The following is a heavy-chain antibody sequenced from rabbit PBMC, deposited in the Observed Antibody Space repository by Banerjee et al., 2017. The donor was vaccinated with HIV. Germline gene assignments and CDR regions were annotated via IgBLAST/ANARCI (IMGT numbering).Heavy chain of an antibody. CDR1: GFSFSSSYY. J-gene: IGHJ6*01. D-gene: IGHD6-1*01. CDR2: IDAGSSGNT. V-gene: IGHV1S40*01. CDR3: ARTLYYTYGYAGYAYPYDFVL. Sequence: QSLEESGGDLVQPEGSLTLTCTASGFSFSSSYYMCWVRQAPGKGLEWIACIDAGSSGNTYYAGWAKGRFTISKTSSTPVTLQMTSLTAADTATYFCARTLYYTYGYAGYAYPYDFVLWGPGTLVT.